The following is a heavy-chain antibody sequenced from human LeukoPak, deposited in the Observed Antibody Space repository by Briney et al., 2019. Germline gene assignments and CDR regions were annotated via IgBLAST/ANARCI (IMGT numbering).Heavy chain of an antibody. Sequence: PGGSLRLSCAASGFTFDDYGMSWVRQAPGKGLEWVSGINWNGGGTGYADSVKGRFTISRDNAKNSLYLQMNSLRAEDTALYYCARGYCSSTSCYFDYWGQGTLVTVSS. V-gene: IGHV3-20*04. CDR2: INWNGGGT. CDR3: ARGYCSSTSCYFDY. J-gene: IGHJ4*02. D-gene: IGHD2-2*01. CDR1: GFTFDDYG.